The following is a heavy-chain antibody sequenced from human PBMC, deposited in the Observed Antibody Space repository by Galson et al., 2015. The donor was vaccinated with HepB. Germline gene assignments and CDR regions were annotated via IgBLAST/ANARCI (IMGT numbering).Heavy chain of an antibody. CDR2: ISYDGSNK. CDR1: GFTFSSYG. V-gene: IGHV3-30*18. D-gene: IGHD6-6*01. CDR3: AKGVKIVARRGYYYGMDV. J-gene: IGHJ6*02. Sequence: SLRLSCAASGFTFSSYGMHWVRQAPGKGLEWVAVISYDGSNKYYADSVKGRFTISRDNSKNTLYLQMSSLRAEDTAVYYCAKGVKIVARRGYYYGMDVWGQGTTVTVSS.